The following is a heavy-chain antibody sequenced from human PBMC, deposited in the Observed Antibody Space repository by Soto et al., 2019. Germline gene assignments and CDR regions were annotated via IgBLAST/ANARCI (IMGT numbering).Heavy chain of an antibody. CDR2: INHSGST. CDR3: ARGSLLEQQRVQLDF. V-gene: IGHV4-34*01. D-gene: IGHD6-13*01. CDR1: GGSFSGYY. J-gene: IGHJ4*02. Sequence: QVQLQQWGAGLLKPSETLSLTCAVYGGSFSGYYWSWIRQPPGKGLEWIGEINHSGSTNYNPSLKRRVTTTVDTSLHHIPLKLGTVSAAHTTVNYCARGSLLEQQRVQLDFWGQGSRVTPPS.